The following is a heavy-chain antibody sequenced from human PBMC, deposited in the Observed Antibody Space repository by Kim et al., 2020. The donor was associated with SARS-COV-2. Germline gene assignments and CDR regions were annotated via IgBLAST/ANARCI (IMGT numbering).Heavy chain of an antibody. V-gene: IGHV1-69*13. CDR1: GGTFSSYA. CDR3: ARVGRNGFWSGYQNNWFDP. CDR2: IIPIFGTA. D-gene: IGHD3-3*01. Sequence: SVKVSCKASGGTFSSYAISWVRQAPGQGLEWMGGIIPIFGTANYAQKFQGRVTITADESTSTAYMELSSLRSEDTAVYYCARVGRNGFWSGYQNNWFDPWGQGTLVTVSS. J-gene: IGHJ5*02.